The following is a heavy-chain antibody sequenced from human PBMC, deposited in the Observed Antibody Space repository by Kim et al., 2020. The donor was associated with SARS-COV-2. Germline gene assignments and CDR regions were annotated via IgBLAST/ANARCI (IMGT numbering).Heavy chain of an antibody. CDR1: GYTFTRYY. J-gene: IGHJ4*02. CDR2: INPSGGST. D-gene: IGHD5-12*01. CDR3: ARGGVATILYYFDY. V-gene: IGHV1-46*01. Sequence: ASVKVSCKASGYTFTRYYMHWVRQAPGQGLEWMGIINPSGGSTSYAQKSQGRVTMTRDTSTRTVYMELSSLRSEDTAVYYCARGGVATILYYFDYWGQGSLVTVSS.